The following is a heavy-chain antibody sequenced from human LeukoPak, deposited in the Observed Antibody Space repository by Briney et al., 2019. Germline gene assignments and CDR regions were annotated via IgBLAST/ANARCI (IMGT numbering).Heavy chain of an antibody. D-gene: IGHD3-22*01. CDR1: VGSISSGDYY. CDR2: INHSGST. V-gene: IGHV4-39*07. Sequence: PSETLFLTCTVSVGSISSGDYYWSWIRQPPGKGLEWIGEINHSGSTNYNPSLKSRVTISVDTSKNQFSLKLSSVTAADTAVYYCARRPGFSGYPLRFDYWGQGTLVTGSS. J-gene: IGHJ4*02. CDR3: ARRPGFSGYPLRFDY.